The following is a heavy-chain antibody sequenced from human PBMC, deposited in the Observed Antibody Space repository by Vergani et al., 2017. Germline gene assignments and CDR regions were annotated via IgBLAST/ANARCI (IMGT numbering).Heavy chain of an antibody. CDR2: IYYSGST. Sequence: QLQLQESGPGLVKPSATLSLTCSVSGAPIRSSKYYWGWIRQPPGKGLEWTASIYYSGSTYYNPSLKSRVTISVETSKNQFSLKLSSETAAETAVYFCARHSTVEWLVKLGWFDPWGKGILVTVSS. V-gene: IGHV4-39*01. CDR3: ARHSTVEWLVKLGWFDP. D-gene: IGHD6-19*01. CDR1: GAPIRSSKYY. J-gene: IGHJ5*02.